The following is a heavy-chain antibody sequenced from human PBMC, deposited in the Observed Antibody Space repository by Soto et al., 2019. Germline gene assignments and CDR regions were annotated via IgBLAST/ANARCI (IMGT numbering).Heavy chain of an antibody. D-gene: IGHD3-3*01. J-gene: IGHJ6*02. Sequence: SETLSLTCAVYGGSFSGYYWSWIRQPPGKGLEWIGEINHSGSTNYNPSLKSRVTISVDTSKNQFSLKLSSVTAADTAVYYCARGGERITIFGVVIRPYYYGMDVWGQGTTVTVSS. V-gene: IGHV4-34*01. CDR1: GGSFSGYY. CDR3: ARGGERITIFGVVIRPYYYGMDV. CDR2: INHSGST.